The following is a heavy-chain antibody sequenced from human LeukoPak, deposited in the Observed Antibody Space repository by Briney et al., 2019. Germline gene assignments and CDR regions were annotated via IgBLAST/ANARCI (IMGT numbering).Heavy chain of an antibody. CDR3: ARRKQRLNMDY. CDR2: ISSSSSYT. Sequence: GRSLRLSCAASGFTFSDYYMSWIRQAPGKGLEWVSYISSSSSYTNYADSVKGRFTISRDNAKNSLYLQMNSLRAEDTAVYYCARRKQRLNMDYWGQGTLVTVSS. D-gene: IGHD6-25*01. V-gene: IGHV3-11*06. CDR1: GFTFSDYY. J-gene: IGHJ4*02.